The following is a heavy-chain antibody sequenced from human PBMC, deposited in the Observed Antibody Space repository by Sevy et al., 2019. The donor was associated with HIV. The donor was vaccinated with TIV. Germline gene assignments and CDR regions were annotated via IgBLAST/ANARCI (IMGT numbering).Heavy chain of an antibody. CDR3: AGSYFDSSGYSPLYYYGMDV. J-gene: IGHJ6*02. CDR2: FIPMFDTA. V-gene: IGHV1-69*13. Sequence: ASVKVSCKASGGTFSNYAISWVRQAPGQGLEWMGGFIPMFDTANYVQKFQGNVTLTADGSTTTAYMELSSLRSDDTAVYYCAGSYFDSSGYSPLYYYGMDVWGQRTTVTVSS. CDR1: GGTFSNYA. D-gene: IGHD3-22*01.